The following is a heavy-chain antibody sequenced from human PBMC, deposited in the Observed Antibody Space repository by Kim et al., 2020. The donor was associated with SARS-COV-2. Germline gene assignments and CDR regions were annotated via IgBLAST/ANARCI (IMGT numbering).Heavy chain of an antibody. V-gene: IGHV3-9*01. D-gene: IGHD6-19*01. Sequence: GGSLRLSCAASGFTFGDYAMHWVRQAPGKGLEWVSGISWNSGSIGYADSVKGRFTISRDNAKNSLYLQMNSLRAEDTALYYCAKDMEYSSGWSPCYYYYGMDVWGQGTTVTVSS. CDR3: AKDMEYSSGWSPCYYYYGMDV. J-gene: IGHJ6*02. CDR1: GFTFGDYA. CDR2: ISWNSGSI.